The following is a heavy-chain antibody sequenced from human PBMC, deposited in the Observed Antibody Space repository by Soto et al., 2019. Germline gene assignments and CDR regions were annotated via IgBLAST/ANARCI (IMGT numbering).Heavy chain of an antibody. CDR1: GFTFSSYA. Sequence: QVQLVESGGGVVQPGRSLRLSCAASGFTFSSYAMPWVRQAPGKGLEWVAVISYDGSNKYYADSVKGRFTISRDNSKNTLYLQMNSLRAEDTAVYYCERDRDEISYYFDYWGQGTLVTVSS. CDR3: ERDRDEISYYFDY. D-gene: IGHD2-21*02. J-gene: IGHJ4*02. CDR2: ISYDGSNK. V-gene: IGHV3-30-3*01.